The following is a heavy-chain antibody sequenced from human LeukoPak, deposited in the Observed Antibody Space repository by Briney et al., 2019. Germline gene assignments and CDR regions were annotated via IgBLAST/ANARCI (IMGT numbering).Heavy chain of an antibody. CDR2: IYYSGRT. D-gene: IGHD6-13*01. V-gene: IGHV4-59*01. J-gene: IGHJ1*01. CDR3: ARSITSSWYGDFQH. CDR1: GGPMSGYF. Sequence: SETLSLTCTVSGGPMSGYFWSWIRQPPGKGLEWIEYIYYSGRTNYTPPRKSRVTISVDTSKNQSSLKLRSVTAAVTAVYYCARSITSSWYGDFQHWGQGTLVTVSS.